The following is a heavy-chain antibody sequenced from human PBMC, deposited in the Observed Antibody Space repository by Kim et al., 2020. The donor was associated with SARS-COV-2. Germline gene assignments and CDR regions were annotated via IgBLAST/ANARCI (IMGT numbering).Heavy chain of an antibody. J-gene: IGHJ6*01. CDR1: GYTLTELS. V-gene: IGHV1-24*01. D-gene: IGHD6-19*01. CDR2: FDPEDAET. Sequence: ASVKVSCKVSGYTLTELSMHWVRQAPGKGLEWMGGFDPEDAETIYAQKFQGRVTMTEDTSIDTAYMELSSLRSEDTAVYYCAAGVAVAGTSSEYSYYYVMDVWGQGTSVTVSS. CDR3: AAGVAVAGTSSEYSYYYVMDV.